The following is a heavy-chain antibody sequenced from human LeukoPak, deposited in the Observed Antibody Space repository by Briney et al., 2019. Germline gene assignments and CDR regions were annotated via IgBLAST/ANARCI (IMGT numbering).Heavy chain of an antibody. CDR3: ARSYYYDSSGYPNDAFDI. J-gene: IGHJ3*02. CDR1: GFTFDDYA. D-gene: IGHD3-22*01. Sequence: GGSLRLSCAASGFTFDDYAIHWVRQAPGKGLEWVSDVSWNSGSRDYADSVKGRFTISRDNAKNSLYLQMNSLRAEDTALYYCARSYYYDSSGYPNDAFDIWGQGTMVTVSS. CDR2: VSWNSGSR. V-gene: IGHV3-9*01.